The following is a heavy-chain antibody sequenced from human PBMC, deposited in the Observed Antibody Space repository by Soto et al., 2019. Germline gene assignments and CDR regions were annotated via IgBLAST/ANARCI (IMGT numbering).Heavy chain of an antibody. CDR1: GGSISSSNW. CDR3: AREGYSGSPCGMDV. J-gene: IGHJ6*02. CDR2: IYHSGST. D-gene: IGHD1-26*01. Sequence: SETLSLTCAVSGGSISSSNWWSWVRQPPGKGLEWIGEIYHSGSTNYNPSLKSRVTISVDKSKNQFSLKLSSVTAADTAVYYCAREGYSGSPCGMDVWGQGTTVTVSS. V-gene: IGHV4-4*02.